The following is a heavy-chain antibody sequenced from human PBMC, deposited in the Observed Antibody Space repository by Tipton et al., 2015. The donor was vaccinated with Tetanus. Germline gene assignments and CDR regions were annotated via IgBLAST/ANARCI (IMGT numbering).Heavy chain of an antibody. V-gene: IGHV3-30*03. CDR2: ISHDGNSE. CDR1: RFTFSSYG. D-gene: IGHD4-17*01. J-gene: IGHJ1*01. Sequence: SLRLSCAASRFTFSSYGMHWVRQAPGKGLEWVAVISHDGNSEYYADSVKGRFTISRDNSKNTLSLQMNSLRAEDTAVYYCARVFGDYVPNYFEFWGQGTLVSVSS. CDR3: ARVFGDYVPNYFEF.